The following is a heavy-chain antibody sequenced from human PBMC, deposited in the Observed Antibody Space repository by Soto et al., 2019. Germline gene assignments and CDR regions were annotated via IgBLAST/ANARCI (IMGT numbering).Heavy chain of an antibody. CDR2: SFPGYSDT. J-gene: IGHJ6*02. Sequence: GASLKISCKGSGYSFSRYWIAWVRQMPGEGLAWMGISFPGYSDTRYSPSCQGQVTISADKSISTAYLQWSSLKASDTAMYYCAGLGGAIIYHNSVYNAMDVWGQGTSVTVSS. V-gene: IGHV5-51*01. D-gene: IGHD1-1*01. CDR3: AGLGGAIIYHNSVYNAMDV. CDR1: GYSFSRYW.